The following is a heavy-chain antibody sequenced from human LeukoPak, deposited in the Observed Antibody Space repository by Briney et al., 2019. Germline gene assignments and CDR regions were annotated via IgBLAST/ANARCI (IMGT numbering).Heavy chain of an antibody. CDR3: AREPHTYYDILTGAAGAKMADY. V-gene: IGHV1-18*01. CDR1: GYTFTSYG. D-gene: IGHD3-9*01. Sequence: ASVKVSCKASGYTFTSYGISWVRQAPGQGLEWMGWISAYNGNTNYAQKFQGRVTMTRDTSISTAYMELSRLRSDDTAVYYCAREPHTYYDILTGAAGAKMADYWGQGTLVTVSS. J-gene: IGHJ4*02. CDR2: ISAYNGNT.